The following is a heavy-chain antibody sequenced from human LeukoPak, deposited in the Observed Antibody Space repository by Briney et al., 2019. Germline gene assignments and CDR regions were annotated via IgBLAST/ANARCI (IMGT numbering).Heavy chain of an antibody. Sequence: PSETLSLTCTVSGDSITSGGYYWTWIRQHPGKGLEWIGFIYYSGSTYYNPSLKSRVMMSVDTSKNQFSLKLSSVTAADTAVYYCARAPFSVTTVTTTGFDYWGQGTLVTVSS. J-gene: IGHJ4*02. CDR1: GDSITSGGYY. CDR3: ARAPFSVTTVTTTGFDY. CDR2: IYYSGST. V-gene: IGHV4-31*03. D-gene: IGHD4-17*01.